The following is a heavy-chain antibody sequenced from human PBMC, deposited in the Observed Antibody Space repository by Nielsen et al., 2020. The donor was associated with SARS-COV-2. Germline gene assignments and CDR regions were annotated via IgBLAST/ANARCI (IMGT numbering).Heavy chain of an antibody. Sequence: GGSLRLSCAASGFTFSSYAMHWVRQAPGKGLEWVAVISYDGSNKYYADSVKGRFTISRDNAKNSLYLQMNSLRDEDTAVYYCARLRRTGSYWGQGTLVTASS. CDR3: ARLRRTGSY. V-gene: IGHV3-30*04. D-gene: IGHD3/OR15-3a*01. CDR2: ISYDGSNK. CDR1: GFTFSSYA. J-gene: IGHJ4*02.